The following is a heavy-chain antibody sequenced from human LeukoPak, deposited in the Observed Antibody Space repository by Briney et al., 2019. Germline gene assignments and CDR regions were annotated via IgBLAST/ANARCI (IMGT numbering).Heavy chain of an antibody. J-gene: IGHJ4*02. CDR2: IYYTGTT. Sequence: PSQTLSLTCTVSGGSISSGDYYWSWIRQPPGKGLEWIGSIYYTGTTFYNPSLKSRVTISIDTSKNQFSLKLNSMTAADTAVYYCARLGIAVAHPNFDYWGQGTLVTVSS. CDR1: GGSISSGDYY. D-gene: IGHD6-19*01. V-gene: IGHV4-39*01. CDR3: ARLGIAVAHPNFDY.